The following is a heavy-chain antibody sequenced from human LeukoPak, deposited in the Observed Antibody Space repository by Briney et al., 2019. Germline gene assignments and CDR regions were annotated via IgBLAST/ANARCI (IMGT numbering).Heavy chain of an antibody. D-gene: IGHD3-3*01. J-gene: IGHJ6*02. CDR2: INAGNGNT. Sequence: ASVKVSCKASGYTFTSYAMHWVRQAPGQRLEWMGWINAGNGNTKYSQKFQGRVTITRDKSASTAYMELSSLRSEDTAVYYCARVEGPITIFGVVPYGMDVWGQGTTVTVSS. V-gene: IGHV1-3*01. CDR1: GYTFTSYA. CDR3: ARVEGPITIFGVVPYGMDV.